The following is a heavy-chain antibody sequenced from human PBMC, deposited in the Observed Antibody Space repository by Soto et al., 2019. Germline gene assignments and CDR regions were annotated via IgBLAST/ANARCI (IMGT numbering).Heavy chain of an antibody. V-gene: IGHV1-18*01. J-gene: IGHJ3*02. CDR2: ISAYNGNT. Sequence: GSSVKVSCKASGYTFTSYCISWVRQAPGQGLEWMGWISAYNGNTNYAQKLQGRATMTTDTSTSTAYMELRSLRSDDTAVYYCARVPRVVGAPPTAFDIWGQGTMVTVSS. CDR1: GYTFTSYC. CDR3: ARVPRVVGAPPTAFDI. D-gene: IGHD2-15*01.